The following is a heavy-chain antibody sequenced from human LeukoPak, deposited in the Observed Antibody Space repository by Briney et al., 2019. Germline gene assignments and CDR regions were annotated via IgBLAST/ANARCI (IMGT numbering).Heavy chain of an antibody. J-gene: IGHJ1*01. CDR1: GGSFSGYY. V-gene: IGHV4-34*01. D-gene: IGHD6-13*01. CDR2: INHSGST. Sequence: PSETLSLTCAVYGGSFSGYYWSWIRQPPGKGLEWIGEINHSGSTNYNPPLKSRVTISVDTSKNQFSLKLSSVTAADTAVYYCARGGRLGGWQQLVRGARGFQHWGQGTLVTVSS. CDR3: ARGGRLGGWQQLVRGARGFQH.